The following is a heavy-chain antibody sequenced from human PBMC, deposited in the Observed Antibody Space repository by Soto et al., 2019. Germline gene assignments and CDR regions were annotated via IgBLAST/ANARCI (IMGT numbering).Heavy chain of an antibody. Sequence: PSETLSLTCTVSGGSISSYYWSWIRQPPGKGLEWIGYIYYSGSTNYNPSLKSRVTISVDTSKTQFSLKLSSVTAADTAVYYCARVDSGSYLPDAFDIWGQGTMVTVSS. CDR1: GGSISSYY. CDR3: ARVDSGSYLPDAFDI. J-gene: IGHJ3*02. D-gene: IGHD1-26*01. CDR2: IYYSGST. V-gene: IGHV4-59*01.